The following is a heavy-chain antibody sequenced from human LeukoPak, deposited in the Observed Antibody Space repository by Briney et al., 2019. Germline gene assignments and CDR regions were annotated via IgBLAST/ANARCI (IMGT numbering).Heavy chain of an antibody. CDR3: ARRGGWLQFHTFDY. CDR1: GGSISSSSYY. V-gene: IGHV4-39*07. J-gene: IGHJ4*02. CDR2: IYYSGST. Sequence: PSETLSLTCTVSGGSISSSSYYWGWIRQPPGKGLEWIGSIYYSGSTYYNPSLKSRVTISVDTSKNQFSLKLSSVTAADTAVYYCARRGGWLQFHTFDYWGQGTLVTVSS. D-gene: IGHD5-24*01.